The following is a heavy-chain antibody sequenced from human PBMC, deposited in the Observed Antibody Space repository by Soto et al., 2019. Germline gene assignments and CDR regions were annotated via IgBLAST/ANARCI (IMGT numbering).Heavy chain of an antibody. D-gene: IGHD3-16*01. CDR2: LSGDGSRS. CDR1: GFNFGCYA. CDR3: AKRGGYAISFYDS. V-gene: IGHV3-23*01. Sequence: GGSLRLACAGPGFNFGCYAMSWVRQAPGKGLEWVSTLSGDGSRSYYADSVRGRFTVSRDNSKSTLYLRMNSLRADDTAIYYCAKRGGYAISFYDSWGQGTLVTVSS. J-gene: IGHJ4*02.